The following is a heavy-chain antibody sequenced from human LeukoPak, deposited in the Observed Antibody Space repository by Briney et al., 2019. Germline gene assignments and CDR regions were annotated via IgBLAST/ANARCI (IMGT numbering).Heavy chain of an antibody. D-gene: IGHD3-10*01. J-gene: IGHJ4*02. V-gene: IGHV4-34*01. Sequence: SETLSLTCAVYGGSFSGYYWSWIRQPPGKGLEWIGEINHSGSTNYNPSLKSRVTISVDTSKNQFSLKLSSVTAADTAVYYYARGNDYYGSGSYKYWGQGTLVTASS. CDR2: INHSGST. CDR3: ARGNDYYGSGSYKY. CDR1: GGSFSGYY.